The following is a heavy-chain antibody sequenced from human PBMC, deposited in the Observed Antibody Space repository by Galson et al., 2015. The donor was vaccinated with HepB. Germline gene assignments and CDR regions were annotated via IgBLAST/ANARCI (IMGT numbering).Heavy chain of an antibody. CDR2: IIPIFGTA. V-gene: IGHV1-69*13. CDR3: ARTPSMVRGLYHPVAY. Sequence: SVKVSCKASGGTFSSYAISWVRQAPGQGLEWMGGIIPIFGTANYAQKFQGRVTITADESTSTAYMELSSLRSEDTAVYYCARTPSMVRGLYHPVAYWGQGTLVTVSS. CDR1: GGTFSSYA. D-gene: IGHD3-10*01. J-gene: IGHJ4*02.